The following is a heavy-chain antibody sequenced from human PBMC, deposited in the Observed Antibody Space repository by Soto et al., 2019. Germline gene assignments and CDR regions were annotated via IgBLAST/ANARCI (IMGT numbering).Heavy chain of an antibody. CDR2: VYPGDSDT. J-gene: IGHJ6*01. V-gene: IGHV5-51*01. D-gene: IGHD6-6*01. Sequence: GESLKISCQACGYTFSKYWIAWVRQMPGKGLEYVGIVYPGDSDTRYSPSFQGQVTISVDTSTSTAYMQWNRLKASDSAMYYFARPLKAGSPSSSYYYYFDVWGLGPMVTVSS. CDR3: ARPLKAGSPSSSYYYYFDV. CDR1: GYTFSKYW.